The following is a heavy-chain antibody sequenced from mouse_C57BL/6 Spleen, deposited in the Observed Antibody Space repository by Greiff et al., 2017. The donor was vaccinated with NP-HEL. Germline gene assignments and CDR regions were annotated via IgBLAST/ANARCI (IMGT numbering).Heavy chain of an antibody. J-gene: IGHJ4*01. V-gene: IGHV1-82*01. CDR3: ARSAYYGNGDAMDY. D-gene: IGHD2-10*01. CDR1: GYAFSSSW. CDR2: IYPGDGDT. Sequence: VQLQQSGPELVKPGASVKISCKASGYAFSSSWMNWVKQRPGKGLEWIGRIYPGDGDTNYNGKFKGKATLTADKSSSTAYMQLSSLTSEDSAVYFCARSAYYGNGDAMDYWGQGTSVTVSS.